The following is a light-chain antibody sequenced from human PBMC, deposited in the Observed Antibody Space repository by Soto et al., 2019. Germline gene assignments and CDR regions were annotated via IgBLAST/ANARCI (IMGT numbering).Light chain of an antibody. Sequence: DIQMTQSPSTLSASVGDRVTITCRASQDIRNWLAWYQQKPGRAPKLLMYDVSTLQSGVPSRFSGSGSGTEFTLTINSLQPEDSATYYCQQSNTFWTFGQGTKVEIK. CDR3: QQSNTFWT. J-gene: IGKJ1*01. CDR1: QDIRNW. CDR2: DVS. V-gene: IGKV1-5*01.